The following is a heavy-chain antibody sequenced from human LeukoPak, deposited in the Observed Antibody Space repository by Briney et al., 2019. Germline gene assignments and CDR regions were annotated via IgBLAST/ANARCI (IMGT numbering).Heavy chain of an antibody. J-gene: IGHJ3*02. CDR2: ISYSGST. Sequence: SETLSLTCTVSGGSISSYYWSWIRQPPGKGLEWIGYISYSGSTDYNPSLKSRVTISLDTSKNQFSLRLSSVTAADTAVYYCARETRLHSGSYSNDAFDIWGHGTMVTVSS. D-gene: IGHD1-26*01. CDR1: GGSISSYY. V-gene: IGHV4-59*01. CDR3: ARETRLHSGSYSNDAFDI.